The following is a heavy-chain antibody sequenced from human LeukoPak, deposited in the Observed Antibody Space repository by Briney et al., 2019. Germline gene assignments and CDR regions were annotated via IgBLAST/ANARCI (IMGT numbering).Heavy chain of an antibody. V-gene: IGHV4-31*03. J-gene: IGHJ4*02. Sequence: SQTLSLTCTVSGGSVSSASYYWGWIRQHPGKGLEWIGYIYHTGTAYYSPSLKSRLTLSVDTSTNQFSLRLSSVTAADTAIYYCARVSLYHASGSYYPRSLDHWGQGTLVTVSS. CDR3: ARVSLYHASGSYYPRSLDH. CDR2: IYHTGTA. CDR1: GGSVSSASYY. D-gene: IGHD3-10*01.